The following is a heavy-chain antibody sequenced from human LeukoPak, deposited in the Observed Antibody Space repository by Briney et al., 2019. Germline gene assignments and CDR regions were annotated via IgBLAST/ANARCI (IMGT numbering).Heavy chain of an antibody. CDR2: IYYSGST. CDR3: ARVETTPVRANDAFDI. J-gene: IGHJ3*02. V-gene: IGHV4-31*03. Sequence: PSETLSLTCTVSGGSISSGGYYWSWIRQHPGKGLEWIGYIYYSGSTYYNPSLKSRVTISVDTSKNQFSLKLSSVTAADTAVYYCARVETTPVRANDAFDIWGQGTMVTVSS. D-gene: IGHD3-10*01. CDR1: GGSISSGGYY.